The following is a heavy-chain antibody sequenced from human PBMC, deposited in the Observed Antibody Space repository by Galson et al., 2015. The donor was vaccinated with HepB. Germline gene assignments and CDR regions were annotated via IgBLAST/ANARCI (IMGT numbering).Heavy chain of an antibody. CDR3: ARGPLWGAARIGYYYYYMDV. J-gene: IGHJ6*03. CDR1: GYTFTGYY. D-gene: IGHD6-6*01. CDR2: INPNSGGT. V-gene: IGHV1-2*02. Sequence: SVKVSCKASGYTFTGYYMHWVRQAPGQGLEWMGWINPNSGGTNYAQKFQGRVTMTRDTSISTAYMELSRLRSDDTAVYYCARGPLWGAARIGYYYYYMDVWGKGTTVTVSS.